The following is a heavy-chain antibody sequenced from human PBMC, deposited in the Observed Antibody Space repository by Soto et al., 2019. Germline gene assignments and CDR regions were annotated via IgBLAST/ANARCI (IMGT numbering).Heavy chain of an antibody. J-gene: IGHJ4*02. CDR1: DGSIVNISYY. D-gene: IGHD3-9*01. CDR2: IYYSGST. Sequence: SQTKSLPRNVSDGSIVNISYYWGSIRQPPGKGLEWIGSIYYSGSTYYNPSLKSRVTISVDTSKNQFSLKLSSVTAADTAVYYCARQRRILTGYCGHFDYWGQGTLVTVSS. CDR3: ARQRRILTGYCGHFDY. V-gene: IGHV4-39*01.